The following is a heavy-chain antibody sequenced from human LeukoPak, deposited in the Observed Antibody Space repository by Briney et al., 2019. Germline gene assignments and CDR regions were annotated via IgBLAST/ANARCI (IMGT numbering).Heavy chain of an antibody. CDR2: FDPSDSYT. Sequence: GESLKISCKGSGYSFTSYWISWVRQMPGKGLEWMGRFDPSDSYTNYSPSFQGHVTISADKSISTAYLQWSSLKASDTAMYYCARHRGYCTNGVCYTALYYFDYWGQGTLVTVSS. CDR3: ARHRGYCTNGVCYTALYYFDY. J-gene: IGHJ4*02. CDR1: GYSFTSYW. V-gene: IGHV5-10-1*01. D-gene: IGHD2-8*01.